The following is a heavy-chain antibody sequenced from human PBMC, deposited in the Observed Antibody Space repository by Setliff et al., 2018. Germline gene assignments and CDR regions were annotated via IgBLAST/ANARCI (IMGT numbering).Heavy chain of an antibody. D-gene: IGHD7-27*01. CDR2: IGARNVKT. CDR3: ARRWETGDQDAYDI. Sequence: ASVKVSCKASGYTFTTYGISWARQAPGQGLEWMGWIGARNVKTNYAQKFQDRVTMTTDTSTSTGYMELRSLTSDDTAVYYCARRWETGDQDAYDIWGQGTTVTVS. J-gene: IGHJ3*02. V-gene: IGHV1-18*04. CDR1: GYTFTTYG.